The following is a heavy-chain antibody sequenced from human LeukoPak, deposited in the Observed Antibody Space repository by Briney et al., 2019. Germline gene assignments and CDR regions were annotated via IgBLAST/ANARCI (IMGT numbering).Heavy chain of an antibody. CDR3: ARDAVGAIYPGQLNWFDP. CDR2: IKQDGSEK. CDR1: GFTFSNYW. J-gene: IGHJ5*02. V-gene: IGHV3-7*03. D-gene: IGHD1-26*01. Sequence: GGSLRLSCAASGFTFSNYWMSWVRQVPGKGLEWVANIKQDGSEKYYVDSLKGRFTISRDDAKNSLYLQMNSLRAEDTALYYCARDAVGAIYPGQLNWFDPSGQGTLVTVSS.